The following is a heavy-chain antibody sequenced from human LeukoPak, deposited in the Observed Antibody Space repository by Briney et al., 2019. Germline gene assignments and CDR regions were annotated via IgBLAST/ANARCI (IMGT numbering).Heavy chain of an antibody. CDR3: ARGGHRQKEF. CDR2: IKPDGSDS. V-gene: IGHV3-7*01. J-gene: IGHJ4*02. D-gene: IGHD3-10*01. Sequence: GGSLRLSCAASGFTFSNYLMTWVRQSPGKGLEWVAIIKPDGSDSYSVDSEKGRFTVSRDNAKNSLYLQMSSLRAEDTAVYYCARGGHRQKEFWGQGTLVTVSS. CDR1: GFTFSNYL.